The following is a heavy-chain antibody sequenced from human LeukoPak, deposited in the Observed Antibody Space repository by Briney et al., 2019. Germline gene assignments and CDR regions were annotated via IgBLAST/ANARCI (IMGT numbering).Heavy chain of an antibody. V-gene: IGHV3-33*01. CDR3: ARGDARLVGYFDL. J-gene: IGHJ2*01. Sequence: GRSLRLSCAASGFTFSSYGMHWVRQAPGKGLEWVAVIWYDGSNKYYADSVKGRFTISRDNSKNTLYLQMNSLRAEDTAVYYCARGDARLVGYFDLWGRGTLVTVSS. CDR1: GFTFSSYG. CDR2: IWYDGSNK. D-gene: IGHD2-21*01.